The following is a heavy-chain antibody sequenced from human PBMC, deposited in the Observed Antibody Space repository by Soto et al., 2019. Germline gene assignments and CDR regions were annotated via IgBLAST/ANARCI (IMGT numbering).Heavy chain of an antibody. J-gene: IGHJ4*02. V-gene: IGHV4-31*03. CDR3: ARESAYYDISGSTFDY. Sequence: SETLSLTCTVSGGSISSGAYYWTWIRQHPAKGLEWIGYIYNSGSTYYNPSLKSRVTISLDTSKNQFSLNLSSVTAADPAVYYFARESAYYDISGSTFDYWGQGTLVTVSS. D-gene: IGHD3-22*01. CDR1: GGSISSGAYY. CDR2: IYNSGST.